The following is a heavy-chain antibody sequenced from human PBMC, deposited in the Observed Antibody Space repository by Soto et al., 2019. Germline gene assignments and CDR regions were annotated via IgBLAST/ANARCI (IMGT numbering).Heavy chain of an antibody. J-gene: IGHJ4*02. CDR2: IIPIFGTA. Sequence: QVQLVQSGAGGKKPGSSVKASCKPSGGTFSSYAISWVRRPPGQGLGWMGGIIPIFGTANYPQKFQGRVTITADESTSTAYMELSSLRSEDTAVYYCERERGGGYSYGYDYWGQGTLVTVSS. V-gene: IGHV1-69*01. CDR1: GGTFSSYA. D-gene: IGHD5-18*01. CDR3: ERERGGGYSYGYDY.